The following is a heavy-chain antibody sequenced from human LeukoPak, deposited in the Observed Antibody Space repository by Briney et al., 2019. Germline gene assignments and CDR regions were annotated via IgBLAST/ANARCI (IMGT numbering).Heavy chain of an antibody. CDR1: GGSFSGYY. CDR2: IYYSGST. Sequence: PSETLSLTCAVYGGSFSGYYWSWIRQPPGKGLEWIGFIYYSGSTNYNPSLKSRVTISVDTSKNQFSLKLSSVTAADTAVYYCAGHKDAHYYYYGMDVWGQGTTVTASS. V-gene: IGHV4-59*08. J-gene: IGHJ6*02. CDR3: AGHKDAHYYYYGMDV.